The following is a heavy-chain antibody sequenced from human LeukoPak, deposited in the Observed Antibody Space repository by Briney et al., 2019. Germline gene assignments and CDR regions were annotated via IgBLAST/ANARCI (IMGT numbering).Heavy chain of an antibody. V-gene: IGHV3-23*01. CDR3: AKDTRGLKPYYFDH. D-gene: IGHD3-10*01. Sequence: GGSLRLSCAASGFTFSSYAMNWVRQAPGKGLEWVSGLSDSGYGTYYADSVKGRFTISRDNSKNTLYLQMNSLRAEDTAVYYCAKDTRGLKPYYFDHWGQGTMVTVSS. CDR1: GFTFSSYA. CDR2: LSDSGYGT. J-gene: IGHJ4*02.